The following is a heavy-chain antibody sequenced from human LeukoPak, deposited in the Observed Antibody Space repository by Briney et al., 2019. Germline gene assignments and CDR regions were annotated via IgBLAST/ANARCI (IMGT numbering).Heavy chain of an antibody. Sequence: SETLSLTCTVSGDSVTNTRYYWGWIRQPPGKGLEWIGTIYYTGDTYYNPSLKSRVTISVDTSNDQFSLELTSVTAADTAVYYCARDLKGGWYCSGGSCSNNWFDPWGQGTLVTVSS. D-gene: IGHD2-15*01. CDR2: IYYTGDT. V-gene: IGHV4-39*07. J-gene: IGHJ5*02. CDR3: ARDLKGGWYCSGGSCSNNWFDP. CDR1: GDSVTNTRYY.